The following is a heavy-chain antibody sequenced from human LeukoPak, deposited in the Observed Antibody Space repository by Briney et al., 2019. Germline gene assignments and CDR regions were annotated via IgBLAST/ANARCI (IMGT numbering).Heavy chain of an antibody. J-gene: IGHJ5*02. CDR2: IIPIFGTA. CDR3: AREITPVRGWFDP. D-gene: IGHD4-23*01. V-gene: IGHV1-69*13. Sequence: ASVKVSCKASGGTFSSYAISWVRQAPGQGLEWMGGIIPIFGTANYAQKFQGRVTITADESTSTAYMELSSLRSEDTAVYYCAREITPVRGWFDPWGQGTLVTVSS. CDR1: GGTFSSYA.